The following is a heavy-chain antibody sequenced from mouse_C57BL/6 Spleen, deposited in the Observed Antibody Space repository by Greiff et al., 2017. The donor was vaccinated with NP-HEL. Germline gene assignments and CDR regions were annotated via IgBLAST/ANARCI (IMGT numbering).Heavy chain of an antibody. V-gene: IGHV1-50*01. J-gene: IGHJ1*03. Sequence: VQLQQPGAELVKPGASVKLSCKASGYTFTSYWMQWVKQRPGQGLEWIGEIDPSDSYTNYNQKFKGKATLTVDTSSSTAYMQLSSLTSEDSAVYYCARSRGNYGYWYFDVWGTGTTVTVSS. CDR2: IDPSDSYT. CDR3: ARSRGNYGYWYFDV. D-gene: IGHD2-1*01. CDR1: GYTFTSYW.